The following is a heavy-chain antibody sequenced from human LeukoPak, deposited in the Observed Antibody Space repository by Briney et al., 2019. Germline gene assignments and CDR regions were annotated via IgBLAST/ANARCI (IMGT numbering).Heavy chain of an antibody. J-gene: IGHJ3*02. CDR2: IYHSGST. CDR1: GGSISSGGYS. Sequence: PSQTLSLTCAVSGGSISSGGYSWSWIRQPPGKGLEWIGYIYHSGSTYYNPSLKSRVTISVDRSKNQFSLKLSSVTAADTAVYYCARVPVDFWSGYLIVGRAFDIWGQGTMVTVSS. V-gene: IGHV4-30-2*01. CDR3: ARVPVDFWSGYLIVGRAFDI. D-gene: IGHD3-3*01.